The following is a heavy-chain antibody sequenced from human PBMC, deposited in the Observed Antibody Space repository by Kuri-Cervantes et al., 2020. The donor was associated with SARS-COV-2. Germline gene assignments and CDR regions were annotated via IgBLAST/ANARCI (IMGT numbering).Heavy chain of an antibody. CDR2: IYSGGST. D-gene: IGHD3-10*01. CDR1: GFTFSSYA. CDR3: ARFYGSGSPFDY. J-gene: IGHJ4*02. V-gene: IGHV3-66*01. Sequence: GESLKISCAASGFTFSSYAMSWVRQAPGKGLEWVSVIYSGGSTYYADSVKGRFTISRDNAKNSLYLQMNSLRAEDTAVYYCARFYGSGSPFDYWGQGTLVTVSS.